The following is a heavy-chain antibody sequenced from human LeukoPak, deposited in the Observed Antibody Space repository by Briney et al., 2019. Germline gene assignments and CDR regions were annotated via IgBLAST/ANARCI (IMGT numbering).Heavy chain of an antibody. Sequence: SQTLSLTCAISGDSVSNNSAAWNWLRQSPSRGLEWLGRTYYRSKWYNDYAVSAKSRITINPDTSKNQFSLKLSSVTAADTAVYYCARQASVNCSGGSCYATTFDYWGQGTLVTVSS. CDR3: ARQASVNCSGGSCYATTFDY. CDR2: TYYRSKWYN. J-gene: IGHJ4*02. D-gene: IGHD2-15*01. V-gene: IGHV6-1*01. CDR1: GDSVSNNSAA.